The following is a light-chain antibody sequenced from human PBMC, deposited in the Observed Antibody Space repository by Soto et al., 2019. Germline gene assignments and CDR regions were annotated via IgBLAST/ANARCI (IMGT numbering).Light chain of an antibody. Sequence: EIVMTQSPATLSVSPGERATLSCRASQSVSSNLAWYQQKPGQAPRLLIYGASTRATGIPARFSGSASGTEFTLTISSLQSEDFAVYSCQQYNKWPPYTFGQGTKLEIK. CDR3: QQYNKWPPYT. V-gene: IGKV3-15*01. CDR1: QSVSSN. J-gene: IGKJ2*01. CDR2: GAS.